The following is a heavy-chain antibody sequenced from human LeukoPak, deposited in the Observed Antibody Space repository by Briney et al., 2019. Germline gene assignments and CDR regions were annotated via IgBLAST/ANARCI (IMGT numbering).Heavy chain of an antibody. CDR1: GGSISTYY. CDR2: IYYSGTT. Sequence: SETLSLTCTVSGGSISTYYWSWIRQPPGKGLEWIGYIYYSGTTTYNPSLKSRVTISVDTSKNQFSLKLSSVTAADTAVYYCARHRYSSAWSVVDYWGQGTLVTVSS. CDR3: ARHRYSSAWSVVDY. J-gene: IGHJ4*02. D-gene: IGHD6-19*01. V-gene: IGHV4-59*08.